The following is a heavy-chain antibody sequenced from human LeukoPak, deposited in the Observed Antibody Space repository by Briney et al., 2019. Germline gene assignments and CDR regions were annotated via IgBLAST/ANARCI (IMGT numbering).Heavy chain of an antibody. D-gene: IGHD4-17*01. CDR3: ARDRVGGDLTGVSLY. V-gene: IGHV1-18*01. CDR1: GYPFDNFG. Sequence: ASVKVSCKASGYPFDNFGLTWMRQAPGQGLEWMGWISAYNGNTHYAQKFRGRLTLTTETSTSTAYLELRSLKSDDTAVYYCARDRVGGDLTGVSLYWGQGTLVTGSS. J-gene: IGHJ4*01. CDR2: ISAYNGNT.